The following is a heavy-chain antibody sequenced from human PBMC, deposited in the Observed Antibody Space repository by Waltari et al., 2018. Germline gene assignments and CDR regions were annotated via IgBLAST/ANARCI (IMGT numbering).Heavy chain of an antibody. CDR3: ARGQTVVAAISYPFDY. D-gene: IGHD2-15*01. V-gene: IGHV1-2*06. Sequence: QVQLVQSGAEVKKPGASVKVSCKASGYTFTGYYMHWVRQAPGQGLEWMGRINPNSGGTNYAQKFQGRVTMTRDTSISTAYMELSSLRSEDTAVYYCARGQTVVAAISYPFDYWGQGTLVTVSS. CDR2: INPNSGGT. J-gene: IGHJ4*02. CDR1: GYTFTGYY.